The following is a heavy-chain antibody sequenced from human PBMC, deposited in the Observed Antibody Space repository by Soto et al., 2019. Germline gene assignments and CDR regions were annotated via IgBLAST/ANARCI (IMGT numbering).Heavy chain of an antibody. Sequence: WTWIRQPPVKGLEWIGYISHSGSANYNPSLKSRVTISVDTSKNQFSLKVTYVTAADTAVYYWPTERSGGVWFDPWGQGTLVTVSS. J-gene: IGHJ5*02. CDR3: PTERSGGVWFDP. V-gene: IGHV4-59*01. D-gene: IGHD6-19*01. CDR2: ISHSGSA.